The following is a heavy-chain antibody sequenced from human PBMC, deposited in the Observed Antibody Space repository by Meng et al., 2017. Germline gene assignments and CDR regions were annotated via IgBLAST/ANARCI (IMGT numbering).Heavy chain of an antibody. V-gene: IGHV3-30*01. Sequence: VHRGGSGGGVVQPGRSLRLSCAASGFTFSSYAMHWVRQAPGKGLEWVAVISYDGSNKYYADSVKGRFTISRDNSKNTLYLQMNSLRAEDTAVYYCASMGYWGQGTLVTVSS. CDR1: GFTFSSYA. CDR3: ASMGY. CDR2: ISYDGSNK. D-gene: IGHD3-10*01. J-gene: IGHJ4*02.